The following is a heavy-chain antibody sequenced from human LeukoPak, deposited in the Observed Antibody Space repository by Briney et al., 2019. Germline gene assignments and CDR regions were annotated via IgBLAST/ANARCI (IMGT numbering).Heavy chain of an antibody. CDR3: ARQQVGGVCFHY. CDR1: GVSLTSYY. J-gene: IGHJ4*02. CDR2: IYYTGGP. D-gene: IGHD2-21*01. V-gene: IGHV4-59*08. Sequence: PSETLSLTCAVSGVSLTSYYWAWIRQPPGKGLEWIAYIYYTGGPKYNPSLESRLTISVDTPKNHFSLKLTSVTAADTAIYYCARQQVGGVCFHYWGQGARLRVSS.